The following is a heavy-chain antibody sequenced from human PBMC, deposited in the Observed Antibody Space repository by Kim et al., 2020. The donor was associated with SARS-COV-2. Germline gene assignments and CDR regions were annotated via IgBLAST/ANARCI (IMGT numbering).Heavy chain of an antibody. CDR3: ARDRSSSSWYNDAFDI. V-gene: IGHV1-69*13. J-gene: IGHJ3*02. Sequence: SVKVSCKASGGTFSSYAISWVRQAPGQGLEWMGGIIPIFGTANYAQKFQGRVTITADESTSTAYMELSSLRSEDTAVYYCARDRSSSSWYNDAFDIWGQGTMVTVSS. D-gene: IGHD6-13*01. CDR1: GGTFSSYA. CDR2: IIPIFGTA.